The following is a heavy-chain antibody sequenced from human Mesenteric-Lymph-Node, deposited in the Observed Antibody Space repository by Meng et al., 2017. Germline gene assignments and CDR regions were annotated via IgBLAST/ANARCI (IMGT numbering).Heavy chain of an antibody. CDR1: GLTFNTLD. V-gene: IGHV3-11*01. Sequence: VHLVEFGGGLGKLGGSRSLSYVAFGLTFNTLDMYRIRQARGKGLEWVSYISSSGSTIYYADSVKGRFTISRDNSENTLYLQMNSLRAEDTAVYYCAKAGNGWYTRFDWGQGTLVTVSS. CDR2: ISSSGSTI. CDR3: AKAGNGWYTRFD. J-gene: IGHJ4*02. D-gene: IGHD6-19*01.